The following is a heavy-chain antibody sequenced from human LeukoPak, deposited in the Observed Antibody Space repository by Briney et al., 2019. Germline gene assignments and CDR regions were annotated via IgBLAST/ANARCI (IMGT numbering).Heavy chain of an antibody. V-gene: IGHV3-23*01. J-gene: IGHJ4*02. CDR2: ISGGGSSN. Sequence: QPGGSLRLSCAASGFTLSSYAMTWLRQAPGKGLEWVSSISGGGSSNYYAESVKGRFTISRDNPKNTLYLQMNSLRAEDTAVYYCARRQQVDYWGQGTLVTV. D-gene: IGHD1-1*01. CDR3: ARRQQVDY. CDR1: GFTLSSYA.